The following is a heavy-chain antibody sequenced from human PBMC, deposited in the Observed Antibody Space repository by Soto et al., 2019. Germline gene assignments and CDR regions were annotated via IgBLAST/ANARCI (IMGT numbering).Heavy chain of an antibody. D-gene: IGHD5-12*01. V-gene: IGHV1-8*01. Sequence: ASVKVSCKASGYTFTSYDINWVRQATGQGLEWMGWMNPNSGNTGYAQKFQGRVTMTRNTSISTAYMELSSLRSEDTAVYYCAREGLSNGEWLRGHYYYYYMDVWDKGTTVTVSS. CDR3: AREGLSNGEWLRGHYYYYYMDV. CDR2: MNPNSGNT. CDR1: GYTFTSYD. J-gene: IGHJ6*03.